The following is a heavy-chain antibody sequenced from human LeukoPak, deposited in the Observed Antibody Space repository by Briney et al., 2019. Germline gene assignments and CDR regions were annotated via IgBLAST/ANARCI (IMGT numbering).Heavy chain of an antibody. CDR2: IIPILGIA. CDR1: GGTFSSYT. D-gene: IGHD3-10*01. Sequence: SVKVSCKASGGTFSSYTISWVRQAPGQGLEWMGRIIPILGIANYAQKFQGRVTITADKSTSTAYRELSSLRSEDTAVYYCARDRGITMVRGVKSNSFDYWGQGTLVTVSS. V-gene: IGHV1-69*04. J-gene: IGHJ4*02. CDR3: ARDRGITMVRGVKSNSFDY.